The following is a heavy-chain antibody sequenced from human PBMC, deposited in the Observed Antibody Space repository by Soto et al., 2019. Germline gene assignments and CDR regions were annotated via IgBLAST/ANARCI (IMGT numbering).Heavy chain of an antibody. J-gene: IGHJ6*02. CDR1: GITVSTNY. Sequence: EVQLVESGGGLVQPGGSLRLSCAASGITVSTNYMSWVRQAPGKGLEWVSVIYTGGRTYYSDSVKGRFTISRDNSKKTLYVQMNSLRADDTAVYYCARDRDGDCGLDVWGQGTTVTVSS. CDR3: ARDRDGDCGLDV. CDR2: IYTGGRT. V-gene: IGHV3-66*01. D-gene: IGHD2-21*01.